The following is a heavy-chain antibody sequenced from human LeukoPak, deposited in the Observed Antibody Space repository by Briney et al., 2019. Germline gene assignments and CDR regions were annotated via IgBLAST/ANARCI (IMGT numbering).Heavy chain of an antibody. D-gene: IGHD3-10*01. CDR3: ARAPPRGGWFDP. V-gene: IGHV4-59*13. CDR1: GGSITTYY. Sequence: SETLTPTCTVSGGSITTYYWNWIRQAPGKGLEWIGYIHYSGSTTYNNYHPSLKSRVTISLDTSKNHFSLRLNSVTAADTAVYFCARAPPRGGWFDPWGQGNLLTVSS. J-gene: IGHJ5*02. CDR2: IHYSGSTTYN.